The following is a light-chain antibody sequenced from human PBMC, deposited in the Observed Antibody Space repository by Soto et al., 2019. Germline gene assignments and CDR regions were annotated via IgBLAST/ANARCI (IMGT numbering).Light chain of an antibody. CDR2: QVS. CDR3: SSFTSTHTYV. J-gene: IGLJ1*01. CDR1: SSDVGGYHY. Sequence: QSALTQPASVSGSPGQSMTISCTGSSSDVGGYHYVSWYQQHPGKAPKLIIYQVSHRPSGGSDRFSGSKSGNTASLTISGLQGEDEATYYCSSFTSTHTYVFGTGTKVTVL. V-gene: IGLV2-14*03.